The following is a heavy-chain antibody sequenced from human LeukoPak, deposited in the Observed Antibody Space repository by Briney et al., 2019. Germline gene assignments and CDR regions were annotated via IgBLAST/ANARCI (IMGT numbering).Heavy chain of an antibody. CDR1: GYTFTSYG. V-gene: IGHV1-18*01. J-gene: IGHJ4*02. CDR2: ISAYNGNT. Sequence: ASVKVSCKASGYTFTSYGISWVRQAPGQGLEWMGWISAYNGNTNYAQKLQGRVTMTTDTSTSTAYMELRSLRSDDTAVCYCARDQITMVRGDYYFDYWGQGTLVTVSS. CDR3: ARDQITMVRGDYYFDY. D-gene: IGHD3-10*01.